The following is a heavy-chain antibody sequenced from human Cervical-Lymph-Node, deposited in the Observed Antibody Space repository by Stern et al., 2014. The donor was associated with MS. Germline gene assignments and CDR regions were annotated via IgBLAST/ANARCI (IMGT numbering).Heavy chain of an antibody. CDR3: ATLSYGSGS. CDR1: GYTLTELS. V-gene: IGHV1-24*01. Sequence: VHLVESGAEAKNPGASGKVSCKVSGYTLTELSMHWGRQATGNGLEWMGGFDPEDGERIYAQKFQGRVTMTEDTSTDTAYMELSSLRSDDTAVYYCATLSYGSGSWGQGTLVTVSS. CDR2: FDPEDGER. J-gene: IGHJ4*02. D-gene: IGHD3-10*01.